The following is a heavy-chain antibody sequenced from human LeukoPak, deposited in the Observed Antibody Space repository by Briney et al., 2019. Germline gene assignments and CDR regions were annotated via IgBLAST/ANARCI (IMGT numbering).Heavy chain of an antibody. CDR2: IYHSGST. CDR3: ARLGYCSSTSCEN. D-gene: IGHD2-2*03. J-gene: IGHJ4*02. CDR1: GYSLSSGYY. Sequence: PSETLSLTCAVSGYSLSSGYYWGWIRQPPGKGLEWIGSIYHSGSTDYNPSLKSRVTISVDTSKNQFSLKLSSVTAADTAVHYCARLGYCSSTSCENWGQGTLVTVSS. V-gene: IGHV4-38-2*01.